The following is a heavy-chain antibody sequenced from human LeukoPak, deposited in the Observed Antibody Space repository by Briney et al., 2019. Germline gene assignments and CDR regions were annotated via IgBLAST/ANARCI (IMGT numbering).Heavy chain of an antibody. J-gene: IGHJ4*02. CDR3: ARDRFSGSFSGFDY. Sequence: PSETLSLTCTVSGGSFSPDYWSWIRQPAGQGLEWIGRIYTSGSSNYNPSLKSRATMSVDTSKNQSSLKLTSVTAADTAVYYCARDRFSGSFSGFDYWGQGALVTVSS. V-gene: IGHV4-4*07. D-gene: IGHD1-26*01. CDR1: GGSFSPDY. CDR2: IYTSGSS.